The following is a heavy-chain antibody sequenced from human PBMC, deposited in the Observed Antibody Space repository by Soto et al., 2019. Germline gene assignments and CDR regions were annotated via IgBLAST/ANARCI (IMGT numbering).Heavy chain of an antibody. CDR2: ISYDGSNK. Sequence: QVQLVESGGGVVQPGRSLRLSCAASGFTFSSYAVHWVRQAPGKGLEWVAVISYDGSNKYYADSVKGRFTISRDNSKNTLYLQMNSLRAEDTAVYYCASRSSGWYALPYYYYGMDVWGQGTTVTVSS. CDR3: ASRSSGWYALPYYYYGMDV. V-gene: IGHV3-30-3*01. J-gene: IGHJ6*02. CDR1: GFTFSSYA. D-gene: IGHD6-19*01.